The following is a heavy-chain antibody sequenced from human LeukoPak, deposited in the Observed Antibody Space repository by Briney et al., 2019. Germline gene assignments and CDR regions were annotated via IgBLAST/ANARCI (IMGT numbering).Heavy chain of an antibody. CDR3: ARTYYYDSVYGYYYYMDV. CDR1: GYTFTSYA. J-gene: IGHJ6*03. D-gene: IGHD3-22*01. Sequence: ASVKVSCKASGYTFTSYAMNWVRQAPGQGLEWMGWINPNSGGTNYAQKFQGRVTMTRDTSISTAYMELSRLRSDDTAVYYCARTYYYDSVYGYYYYMDVWGKGTTVTVSS. V-gene: IGHV1-2*02. CDR2: INPNSGGT.